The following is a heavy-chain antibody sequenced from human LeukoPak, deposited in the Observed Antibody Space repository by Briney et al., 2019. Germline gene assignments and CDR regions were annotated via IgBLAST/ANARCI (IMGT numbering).Heavy chain of an antibody. D-gene: IGHD3-16*01. CDR1: GHTFTGYY. J-gene: IGHJ5*02. V-gene: IGHV1-2*02. CDR3: ARGGPPDYVWGSYPST. Sequence: GASVKVSCKASGHTFTGYYMHWVRQAPGQGLEWMAWINPNSGATNYAQKFRGRVTMTRDTSINTAYMELNRLRSDDTAVYYCARGGPPDYVWGSYPSTWGQGTLVTVSS. CDR2: INPNSGAT.